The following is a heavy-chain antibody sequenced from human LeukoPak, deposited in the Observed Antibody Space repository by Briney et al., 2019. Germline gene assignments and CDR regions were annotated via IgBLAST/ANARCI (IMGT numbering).Heavy chain of an antibody. CDR1: GYTFTSYG. CDR2: INSNSGGT. V-gene: IGHV1-2*02. Sequence: ASVKVSCKASGYTFTSYGISWVRQAPGQGLEWMGWINSNSGGTNYAQSFQGRVTMTRDTSISTAYMELSSLTSDDTAVYYCARGGYTGYDGLDPNYWGQGTLVTVSS. J-gene: IGHJ4*02. CDR3: ARGGYTGYDGLDPNY. D-gene: IGHD5-12*01.